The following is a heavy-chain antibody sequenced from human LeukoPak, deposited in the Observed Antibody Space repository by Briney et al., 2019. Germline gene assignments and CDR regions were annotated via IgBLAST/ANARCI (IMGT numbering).Heavy chain of an antibody. J-gene: IGHJ6*04. V-gene: IGHV4-34*01. D-gene: IGHD2-21*01. CDR3: ARGVLGIYYYYYYGMDV. Sequence: SETLSLTCAVYGGSFSGYYWSRIRQPPGKGLEWIGEINHSGSTNYNPSLKSRVTISVDTSKNQFSLKLSSVTAADTAVYYCARGVLGIYYYYYYGMDVWGKGTTVTVSS. CDR1: GGSFSGYY. CDR2: INHSGST.